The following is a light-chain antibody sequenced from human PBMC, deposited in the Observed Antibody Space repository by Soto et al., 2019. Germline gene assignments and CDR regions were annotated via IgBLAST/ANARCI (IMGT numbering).Light chain of an antibody. J-gene: IGKJ1*01. CDR3: QHYNSYSEA. V-gene: IGKV1-8*01. Sequence: AIRMTQSPASLAASTGDRVTITCRASQGISSYLAWYQQKPGKAPKLLIYKASTLKSGVPSRFRGSGSGTEFTLTISSLQPDDFETYYCQHYNSYSEAFGQGTKVDIK. CDR1: QGISSY. CDR2: KAS.